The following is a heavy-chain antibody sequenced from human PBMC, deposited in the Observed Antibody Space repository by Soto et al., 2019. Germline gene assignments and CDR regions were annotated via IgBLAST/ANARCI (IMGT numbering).Heavy chain of an antibody. V-gene: IGHV3-23*01. Sequence: EVQLLESGGGLVQPGGSLRLSCAASGFTFSSYAMRWVRQAPGKGLEWVSAISGSGDSTYYADSVKGRFTISRDNSKNTLYLHMNSLRAEDTAVYYCARRGSGSDYDYWGQGTLVTVSS. CDR1: GFTFSSYA. J-gene: IGHJ4*02. CDR3: ARRGSGSDYDY. D-gene: IGHD1-26*01. CDR2: ISGSGDST.